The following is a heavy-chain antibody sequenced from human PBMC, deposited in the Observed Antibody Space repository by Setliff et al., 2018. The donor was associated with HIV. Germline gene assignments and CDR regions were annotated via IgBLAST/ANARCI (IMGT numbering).Heavy chain of an antibody. Sequence: PSETLSLTCAVYGGSFSGYCWSWIRQPPGKGLEWIGEIQHSGRINYNPSLRSRVTTSVDTSKNQFSLRLNSVTAADTAVYYCASDISPDDGYNRLHYFDYWGQGTLVTVSS. V-gene: IGHV4-34*01. D-gene: IGHD5-12*01. J-gene: IGHJ4*02. CDR2: IQHSGRI. CDR1: GGSFSGYC. CDR3: ASDISPDDGYNRLHYFDY.